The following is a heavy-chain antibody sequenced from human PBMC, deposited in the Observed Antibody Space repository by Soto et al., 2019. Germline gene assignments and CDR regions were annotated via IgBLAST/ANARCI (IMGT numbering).Heavy chain of an antibody. Sequence: GGSLRLSCAASGFTFSSYSMNWVRQAPGKGLKWVSSISISSRYIYYADSVKGRFTISRDNAKNSLYLQMNSLRAEDTAVYYCAREGYDFWNYMDVWGKGTTVTVSS. V-gene: IGHV3-21*01. CDR1: GFTFSSYS. D-gene: IGHD3-3*01. CDR2: ISISSRYI. CDR3: AREGYDFWNYMDV. J-gene: IGHJ6*03.